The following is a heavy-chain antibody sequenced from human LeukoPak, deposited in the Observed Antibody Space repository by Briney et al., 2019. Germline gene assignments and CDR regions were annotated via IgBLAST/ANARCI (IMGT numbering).Heavy chain of an antibody. V-gene: IGHV1-2*02. D-gene: IGHD6-19*01. CDR3: AREPSSGWYFDY. Sequence: ASVKVSCKASGYTFTGYYMHWVRQAPGQGLEWMGWINPNSGGTSYAQKFQGRVTMTRDTSISTAYMELSRLRSDDTAVYYCAREPSSGWYFDYWGQGTLVTVSS. CDR1: GYTFTGYY. CDR2: INPNSGGT. J-gene: IGHJ4*02.